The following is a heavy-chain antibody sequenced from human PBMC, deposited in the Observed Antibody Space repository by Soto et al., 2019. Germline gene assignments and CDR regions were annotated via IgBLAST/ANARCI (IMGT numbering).Heavy chain of an antibody. Sequence: SETLSLTCTVSGGSISSSSYYWGWIRQPPGKGLEWIGSFYYSGTTNYNPTLKSRVTISVDTTKNQLFLRLSSVTAADTAVYFCVDSYLYYYFAMDVWGQGTTVTVSS. CDR2: FYYSGTT. CDR3: VDSYLYYYFAMDV. D-gene: IGHD3-10*01. CDR1: GGSISSSSYY. J-gene: IGHJ6*02. V-gene: IGHV4-39*01.